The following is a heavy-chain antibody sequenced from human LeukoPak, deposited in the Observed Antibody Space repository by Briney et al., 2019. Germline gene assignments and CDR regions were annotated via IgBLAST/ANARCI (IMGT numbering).Heavy chain of an antibody. CDR1: GGSLNRNTYH. D-gene: IGHD1-26*01. Sequence: SDTLSLPCTVSGGSLNRNTYHWAGIRPPPGKGLEWIGNIYYTRSTYYNPSLKSRGPRSEDTSKYQFSPKLTSVTAADTAVDYCARQPSWSIDCWGQGTLVTVSS. CDR2: IYYTRST. J-gene: IGHJ4*02. CDR3: ARQPSWSIDC. V-gene: IGHV4-39*01.